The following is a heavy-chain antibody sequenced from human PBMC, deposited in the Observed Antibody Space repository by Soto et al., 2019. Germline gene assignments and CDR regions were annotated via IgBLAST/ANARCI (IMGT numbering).Heavy chain of an antibody. CDR2: ISGSGGST. CDR1: GFTFSSYA. CDR3: AKPPWDYIWGSYRYLPPYWYSDL. Sequence: EVQLLESGGGLVQPGGSLRLSCAASGFTFSSYAMSWVRQAPGKGLEWVSAISGSGGSTYYADSVKGRFTISRDNSKNTLYLQMNSLRAEDTAVYYCAKPPWDYIWGSYRYLPPYWYSDLWGRGTLVTVSS. V-gene: IGHV3-23*01. J-gene: IGHJ2*01. D-gene: IGHD3-16*02.